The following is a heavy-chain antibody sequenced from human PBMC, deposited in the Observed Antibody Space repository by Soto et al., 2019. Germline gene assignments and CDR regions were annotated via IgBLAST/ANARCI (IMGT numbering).Heavy chain of an antibody. CDR3: ARHEGRSGGYYVGYYFDY. D-gene: IGHD1-26*01. CDR2: IYYTGST. J-gene: IGHJ4*02. V-gene: IGHV4-39*01. CDR1: GVSVSSSNYY. Sequence: SETLSLTCTVSGVSVSSSNYYWGWIRQPPGQGLEWIGSIYYTGSTFYSPSLKSRVTISVDTPRNQFSLKLSSLTAADTAVYYCARHEGRSGGYYVGYYFDYWGQGTLVTVSS.